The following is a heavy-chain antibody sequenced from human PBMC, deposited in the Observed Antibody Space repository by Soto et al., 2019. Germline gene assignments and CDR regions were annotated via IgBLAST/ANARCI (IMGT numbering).Heavy chain of an antibody. CDR2: ISGGGDST. J-gene: IGHJ4*02. CDR1: GFTFSSYA. V-gene: IGHV3-23*01. Sequence: GESLKISCAASGFTFSSYAMTWVRQAPGKGLEWVSVISGGGDSTYYADSVKGRFTISRDNSKNTLYLQMNSLRAEDTAVYYCARGYGAYDSYDYWGQGTLVTVS. D-gene: IGHD5-12*01. CDR3: ARGYGAYDSYDY.